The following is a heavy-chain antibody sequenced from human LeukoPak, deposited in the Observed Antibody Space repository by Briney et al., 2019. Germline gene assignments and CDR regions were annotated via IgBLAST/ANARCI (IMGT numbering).Heavy chain of an antibody. CDR3: AELGITMIGGV. V-gene: IGHV3-48*03. CDR1: GFTFSSYE. CDR2: ISSSGSTI. J-gene: IGHJ3*01. D-gene: IGHD3-10*02. Sequence: GGSLRLSCAASGFTFSSYEMNWVRQAPGKGLEWVSYISSSGSTIYYADSVKGRFTISRDNAKNSLYLQMNSLRAEDTAVYYCAELGITMIGGVWGQGTVVTVPS.